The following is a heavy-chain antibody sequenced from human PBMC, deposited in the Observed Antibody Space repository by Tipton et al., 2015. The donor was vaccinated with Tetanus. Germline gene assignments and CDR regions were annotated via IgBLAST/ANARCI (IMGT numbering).Heavy chain of an antibody. CDR2: ISSSSRYI. CDR1: GVTVSGNY. J-gene: IGHJ4*02. CDR3: ARGMAEASNCGGDCYSDY. V-gene: IGHV3-21*01. D-gene: IGHD2-21*02. Sequence: SLRLSCAASGVTVSGNYMSWVRQAPGKGLEWASSISSSSRYIYYADSVKGRFTISRDNAKNSLYLQMISLRAEDTAVYSCARGMAEASNCGGDCYSDYWGQGSLVTVSS.